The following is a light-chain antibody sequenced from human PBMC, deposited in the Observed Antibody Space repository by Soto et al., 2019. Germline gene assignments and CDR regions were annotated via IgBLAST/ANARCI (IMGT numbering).Light chain of an antibody. V-gene: IGKV1-5*03. CDR1: QSISTY. Sequence: DIQMTQSPSTLSASVGDRVTITCRASQSISTYLAWYRHKPGEAPKLLIYKASTLERGAPSRFSGSGSGTDFTLTISSLQPDDFATYYCQPYNSDSRTFGQGTKVDIK. J-gene: IGKJ1*01. CDR2: KAS. CDR3: QPYNSDSRT.